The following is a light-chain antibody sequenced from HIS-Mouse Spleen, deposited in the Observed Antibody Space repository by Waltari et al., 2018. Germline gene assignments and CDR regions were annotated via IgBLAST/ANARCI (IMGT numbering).Light chain of an antibody. J-gene: IGLJ2*01. CDR1: SSDVGGYNY. Sequence: QSALTQPASVSGSSGQSITISCTGTSSDVGGYNYVPWYQQHPGKAPKLMIYDVSNRPSGVSNRFSGSKSGNTTSLTISGLQAEDEADYYCSSYTSSSTLVVFGGGTKLTVL. CDR2: DVS. V-gene: IGLV2-14*03. CDR3: SSYTSSSTLVV.